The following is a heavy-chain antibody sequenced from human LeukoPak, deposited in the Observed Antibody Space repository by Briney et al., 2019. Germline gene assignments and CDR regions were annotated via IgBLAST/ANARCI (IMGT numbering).Heavy chain of an antibody. J-gene: IGHJ4*02. D-gene: IGHD4-17*01. CDR1: GFTFSSYS. Sequence: GGSLRLSCAASGFTFSSYSMNWVRQAPGKGLEWVSYISSRGTSIHHADSVKGRFTISRDNAKNSLYLQMNSLRAEDTAVYYCARDGLVGDYYFDYWGQGTLVTVSS. V-gene: IGHV3-48*04. CDR2: ISSRGTSI. CDR3: ARDGLVGDYYFDY.